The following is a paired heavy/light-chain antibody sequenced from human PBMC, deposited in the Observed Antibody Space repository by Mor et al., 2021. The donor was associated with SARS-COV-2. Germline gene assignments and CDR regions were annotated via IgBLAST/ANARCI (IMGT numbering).Light chain of an antibody. V-gene: IGKV3-15*01. J-gene: IGKJ2*01. CDR2: GAS. Sequence: EIVMTQSPATLSVSPGERATLSCRASQSVSSNLAWYQQKPGQAPRLLIFGASTRATDIPARFSGSGSGTEFTLTISSLQSEDLAVYYCQQYNNWPPYTFGQGTKLEI. CDR1: QSVSSN. CDR3: QQYNNWPPYT.
Heavy chain of an antibody. V-gene: IGHV3-7*01. Sequence: EERLVESGGGLVQPGGSLRLSCAASGFAFSGYSMSWVRQSPGKGLEWVANIDEDGNEKNYVDSVRGRFTISRDNAQNALYLQMISLRAEDTAAYYCARTAFDYGDYVKYWYFDLWGRGTLVTVSS. D-gene: IGHD4-17*01. CDR1: GFAFSGYS. J-gene: IGHJ2*01. CDR3: ARTAFDYGDYVKYWYFDL. CDR2: IDEDGNEK.